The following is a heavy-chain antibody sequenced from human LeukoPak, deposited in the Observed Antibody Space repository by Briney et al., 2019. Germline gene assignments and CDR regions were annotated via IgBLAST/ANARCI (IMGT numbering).Heavy chain of an antibody. Sequence: PGGSLILSCAASGLTFSNFPMHWVRQAPGKGLEWVALIQDDGATTNYVDSVRGRFTISRDNSKSTVYLQMNSLKPDDTAVYYCATQSITLVVVISPFDYWGQGTLVTVSS. CDR2: IQDDGATT. CDR1: GLTFSNFP. CDR3: ATQSITLVVVISPFDY. V-gene: IGHV3-30*02. D-gene: IGHD3-22*01. J-gene: IGHJ4*02.